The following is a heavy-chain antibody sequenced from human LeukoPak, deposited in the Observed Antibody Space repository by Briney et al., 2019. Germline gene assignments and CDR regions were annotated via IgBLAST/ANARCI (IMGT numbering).Heavy chain of an antibody. CDR1: GGSISSYY. Sequence: SETLSLTCTVSGGSISSYYWSWIRQPPGKGLERIGYIYYSGSTNYNPSLKSRVTISVDTSKNQFSLKLSSVTAADTAVYYCARRSHPYPDGGGAFDIWGQGTMVTVSS. CDR2: IYYSGST. CDR3: ARRSHPYPDGGGAFDI. V-gene: IGHV4-59*01. J-gene: IGHJ3*02. D-gene: IGHD3-16*01.